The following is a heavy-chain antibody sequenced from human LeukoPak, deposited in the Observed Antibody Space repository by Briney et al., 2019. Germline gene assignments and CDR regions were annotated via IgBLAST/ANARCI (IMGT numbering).Heavy chain of an antibody. CDR2: INHSGST. J-gene: IGHJ3*02. V-gene: IGHV4-34*01. D-gene: IGHD3-3*01. CDR3: ARITDRTIFGEIMHGFDI. Sequence: SETLSPTCAVYGGSFSGYYWSWIRQPPGKGLEWIGEINHSGSTNYNPSLKSRVTISVDTSKNQFSLKLSSVTAADTAVYYCARITDRTIFGEIMHGFDIWGQGTPVTVSS. CDR1: GGSFSGYY.